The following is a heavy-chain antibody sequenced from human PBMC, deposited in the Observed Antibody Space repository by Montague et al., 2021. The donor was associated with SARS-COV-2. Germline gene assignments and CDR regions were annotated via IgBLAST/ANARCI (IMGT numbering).Heavy chain of an antibody. D-gene: IGHD3-22*01. Sequence: SLRLSCAAFGFTFSSYEMNWVRQAPGKGLEWVSDISSGGGTMYYAGSVKGRFTISRDNAKNSLYLQMNSLRAEDTAVYYCARGNYDSSGNYPAYYFDNWGQGTLVTVSS. CDR2: ISSGGGTM. CDR3: ARGNYDSSGNYPAYYFDN. V-gene: IGHV3-48*03. J-gene: IGHJ4*02. CDR1: GFTFSSYE.